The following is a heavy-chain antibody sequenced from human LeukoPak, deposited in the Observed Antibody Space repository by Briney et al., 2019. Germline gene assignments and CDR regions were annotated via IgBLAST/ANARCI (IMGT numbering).Heavy chain of an antibody. J-gene: IGHJ3*02. V-gene: IGHV4-59*01. Sequence: SETLSLTCTVSGVSISNYYWNYFRQSPGKGLEWVGYHSYSGGANYNPSLESRVTISLDTSKNRFSLSLSSVTAADTAVYYCARGLIRGACDIWGHGTMVTVSS. CDR1: GVSISNYY. CDR2: HSYSGGA. CDR3: ARGLIRGACDI. D-gene: IGHD3-16*01.